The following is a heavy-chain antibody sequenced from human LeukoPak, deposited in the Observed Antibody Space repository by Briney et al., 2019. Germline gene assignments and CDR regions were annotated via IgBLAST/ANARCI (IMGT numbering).Heavy chain of an antibody. V-gene: IGHV4-39*07. D-gene: IGHD6-13*01. CDR2: VYYSGST. CDR3: AASIAAAGKSSGWYIVDY. Sequence: SETLSLTCTVSGGSISSSSYYWGWIRQPPGKGLEWIGSVYYSGSTYYNPSLKSRVTISVDTSKNQFSLKLSSVTAADTAVYYCAASIAAAGKSSGWYIVDYWGQGTLVTVSS. CDR1: GGSISSSSYY. J-gene: IGHJ4*02.